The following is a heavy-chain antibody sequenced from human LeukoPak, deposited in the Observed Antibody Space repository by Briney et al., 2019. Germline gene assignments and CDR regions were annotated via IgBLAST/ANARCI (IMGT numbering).Heavy chain of an antibody. Sequence: PSETLSLTCSVSGGSISSGGYYWSWIRQHPGKGLEWIGSIYYSGSTYYNPSLTSRVSISVDTSKNQFSLKLSSVTAADTAVYYCARRGANWAVLEYWGQGTLVTVSS. CDR1: GGSISSGGYY. J-gene: IGHJ4*02. V-gene: IGHV4-39*01. CDR2: IYYSGST. CDR3: ARRGANWAVLEY. D-gene: IGHD7-27*01.